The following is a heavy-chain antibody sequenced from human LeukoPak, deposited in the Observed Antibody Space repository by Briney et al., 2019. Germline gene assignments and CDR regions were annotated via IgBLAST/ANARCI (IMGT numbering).Heavy chain of an antibody. V-gene: IGHV5-51*01. D-gene: IGHD5-18*01. CDR1: GYSFTSYW. Sequence: GESLKISCKGSGYSFTSYWIGWVRQMPGKGLEWMGIIYPGDSNTRYSPSFQGQVTISADKSISTAYLQWSSLKASDTAMYYCARLGPVDTAMVTGFVSYWGQGTLVTVSS. J-gene: IGHJ4*02. CDR3: ARLGPVDTAMVTGFVSY. CDR2: IYPGDSNT.